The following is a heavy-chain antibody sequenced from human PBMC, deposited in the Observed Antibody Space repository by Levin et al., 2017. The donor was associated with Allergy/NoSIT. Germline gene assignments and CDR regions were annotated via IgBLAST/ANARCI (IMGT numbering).Heavy chain of an antibody. V-gene: IGHV3-48*01. CDR2: ISSSSSTI. CDR1: GFTFSSYS. J-gene: IGHJ4*02. D-gene: IGHD6-13*01. Sequence: GGSLRLSCAASGFTFSSYSMNWVRQAPGKGLEWVSYISSSSSTIYYADSVKGRFTISRDNAKNSLYLQMNSLRAEDTAVYYCARDFIAAARGAFDYWGQGTLVTVSS. CDR3: ARDFIAAARGAFDY.